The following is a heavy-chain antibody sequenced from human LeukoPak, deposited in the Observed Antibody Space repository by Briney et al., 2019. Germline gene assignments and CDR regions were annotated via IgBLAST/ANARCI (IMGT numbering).Heavy chain of an antibody. D-gene: IGHD3-10*01. J-gene: IGHJ4*02. Sequence: GGSLRLSCAASGFTFSSYDMHWVRQATGKGLEWVSAIGTAGDTYYPGSVKGRFTISRENAKNSLYLQMNSLRAGDTAVYYCARALYYYGSGSYYYLDYWGQGTLVTVSS. CDR3: ARALYYYGSGSYYYLDY. CDR2: IGTAGDT. CDR1: GFTFSSYD. V-gene: IGHV3-13*01.